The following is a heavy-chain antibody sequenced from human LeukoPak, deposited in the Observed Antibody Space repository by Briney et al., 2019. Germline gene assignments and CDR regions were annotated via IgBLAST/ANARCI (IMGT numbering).Heavy chain of an antibody. Sequence: SLRLSCAASGFTFDDYAMHWVRQAPGKGLAWVSGISWNSGSIGYADSVKGRFTISRDNAKNSLYLQMNSLRAEDTALYYCAKVPYSSTLTTPFDYWGQGTLVTVSS. D-gene: IGHD6-13*01. CDR1: GFTFDDYA. J-gene: IGHJ4*02. CDR2: ISWNSGSI. CDR3: AKVPYSSTLTTPFDY. V-gene: IGHV3-9*01.